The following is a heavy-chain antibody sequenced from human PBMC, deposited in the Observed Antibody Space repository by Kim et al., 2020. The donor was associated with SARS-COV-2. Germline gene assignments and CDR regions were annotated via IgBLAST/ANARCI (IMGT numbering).Heavy chain of an antibody. CDR3: ARAAIFGTWDY. CDR1: GGSISSYY. D-gene: IGHD3-3*01. V-gene: IGHV4-59*01. CDR2: IYYTGST. Sequence: SETLSLTCTVSGGSISSYYWSWIRQPPGKGLEWIGYIYYTGSTNYNPSLKSRVTLSVDTSKNQFSLKLSSVTAADTAVYYCARAAIFGTWDYWGQGTLVTVSS. J-gene: IGHJ4*02.